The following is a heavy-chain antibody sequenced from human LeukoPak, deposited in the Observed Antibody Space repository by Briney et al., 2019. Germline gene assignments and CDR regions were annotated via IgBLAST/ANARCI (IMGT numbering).Heavy chain of an antibody. Sequence: GRSLRLSCAASGFTFDDYAMHRVRQAPGKGLEWVSGISWNSGSIGYADSVKGRFTISRDNAKNSLYLQMNSLRAEDMALYYCAKSGSASTSSFFDYWGQGTLVTVSS. CDR1: GFTFDDYA. J-gene: IGHJ4*02. D-gene: IGHD2-2*01. CDR3: AKSGSASTSSFFDY. V-gene: IGHV3-9*03. CDR2: ISWNSGSI.